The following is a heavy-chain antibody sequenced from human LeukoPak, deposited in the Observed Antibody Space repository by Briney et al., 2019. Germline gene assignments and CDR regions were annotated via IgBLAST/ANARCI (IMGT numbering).Heavy chain of an antibody. CDR1: GGSISSSSYH. Sequence: SETLSLTCTVFGGSISSSSYHWAWIRQPPGKGLEWIGNMYYSGSTYYNPPLKSRVTLSVDTSKNQFSLKMSSVSAADTALYYCARLYGSTLYFDYWGQGTLVTVSS. CDR2: MYYSGST. J-gene: IGHJ4*02. D-gene: IGHD3-22*01. CDR3: ARLYGSTLYFDY. V-gene: IGHV4-39*01.